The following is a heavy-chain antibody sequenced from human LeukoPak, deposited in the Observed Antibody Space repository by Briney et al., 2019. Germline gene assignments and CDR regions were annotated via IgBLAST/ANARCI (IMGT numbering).Heavy chain of an antibody. J-gene: IGHJ4*02. CDR2: IYYSGST. V-gene: IGHV4-31*03. CDR3: ARNPSYYGDYVYFDY. D-gene: IGHD4-17*01. CDR1: GGSISSGDYY. Sequence: SETLSLTCTVSGGSISSGDYYWSWIRQPPGKGLEWIGYIYYSGSTYYNPSLKSRLTISVDTSKNQFSLKLSSVTAADTAVFYCARNPSYYGDYVYFDYWGQGTLVTVSS.